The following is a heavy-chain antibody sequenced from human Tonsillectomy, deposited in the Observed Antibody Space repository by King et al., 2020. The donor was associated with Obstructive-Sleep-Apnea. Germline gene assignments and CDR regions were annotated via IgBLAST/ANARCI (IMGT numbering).Heavy chain of an antibody. V-gene: IGHV3-30*18. Sequence: HVQLVQSGGGVVQPGRSLRLSCAASGFTFSSYGMHWVRQAPGKGLEWVAGISYDGSNKYYADSVKGRFTISRDNSKNTLYLQMNSLRAEDTAVYYCAKDLAVAGNYYFDYWGQGTLVTVSS. D-gene: IGHD6-19*01. CDR1: GFTFSSYG. CDR2: ISYDGSNK. CDR3: AKDLAVAGNYYFDY. J-gene: IGHJ4*02.